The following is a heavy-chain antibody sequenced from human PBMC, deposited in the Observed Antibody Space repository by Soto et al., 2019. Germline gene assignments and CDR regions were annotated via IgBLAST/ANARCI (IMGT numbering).Heavy chain of an antibody. CDR2: ISAHNGNK. J-gene: IGHJ4*02. CDR3: AREPTDFDY. V-gene: IGHV1-18*01. Sequence: QVQLVQSGAEVKKPGASVKVSCKASGYTFTSYGISWVRQAPGQGLEWMGWISAHNGNKKYAQKLQGRVTMTTDTDTSTAYMDLRSRRSDDTAGFYCAREPTDFDYWGQGPLVTVSS. CDR1: GYTFTSYG.